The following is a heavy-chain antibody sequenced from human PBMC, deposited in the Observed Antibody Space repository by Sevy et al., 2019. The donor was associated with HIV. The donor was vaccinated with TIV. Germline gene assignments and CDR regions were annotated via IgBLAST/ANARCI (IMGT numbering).Heavy chain of an antibody. Sequence: GGSLRLSCAASGFTFSSYAMIWVRQAPGKGLEWVSAISGSGGSTYYADSVKGRFTISRDNSKNTLYLQMNSLRAEDTAVYYCAKVIDPPGSGSFDYWGQGTLVTVSS. CDR1: GFTFSSYA. CDR3: AKVIDPPGSGSFDY. V-gene: IGHV3-23*01. CDR2: ISGSGGST. D-gene: IGHD3-10*01. J-gene: IGHJ4*02.